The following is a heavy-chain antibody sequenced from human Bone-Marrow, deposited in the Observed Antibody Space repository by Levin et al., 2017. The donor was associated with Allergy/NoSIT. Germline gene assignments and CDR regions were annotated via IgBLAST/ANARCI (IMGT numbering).Heavy chain of an antibody. J-gene: IGHJ5*02. Sequence: GESLKISCAASGLTFSNYGMHWVRQAPGKGLEWVAVISYDGKNVHYLDSVKGRFTISRDDSQNTIYLQMKNLRSEDTAVYYCAKERVYYASGTSFDRWGQGTLVTV. CDR2: ISYDGKNV. CDR1: GLTFSNYG. V-gene: IGHV3-30*18. CDR3: AKERVYYASGTSFDR. D-gene: IGHD3-10*01.